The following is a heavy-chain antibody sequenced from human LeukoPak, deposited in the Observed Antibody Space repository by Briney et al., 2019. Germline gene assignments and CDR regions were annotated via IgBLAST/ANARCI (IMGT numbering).Heavy chain of an antibody. D-gene: IGHD4-23*01. J-gene: IGHJ3*02. CDR3: ARGSRLSGHSTPNAFDI. V-gene: IGHV4-59*01. CDR1: GGSISSYY. CDR2: IYYSGST. Sequence: SETLSLTCTVSGGSISSYYWSWIRQPPGKGLEWMGYIYYSGSTNYNPSLKSRVTISVDTSKNQFSLKLSSGTAADTAVYYCARGSRLSGHSTPNAFDIWGQGTMVTVSS.